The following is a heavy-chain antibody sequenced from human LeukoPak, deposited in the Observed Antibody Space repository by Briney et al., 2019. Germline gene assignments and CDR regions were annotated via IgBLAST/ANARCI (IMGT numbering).Heavy chain of an antibody. Sequence: GRSLRLSCAASGFTFSSYAMHWVRQAPGKGLEWVAVISYDGSNKYYADSVKGRFTISRDNSKNTLYLQMNSLRADDTAVYYCARDLDEDPYDWFDPWGQGTLVTVSS. V-gene: IGHV3-30-3*01. CDR3: ARDLDEDPYDWFDP. CDR1: GFTFSSYA. CDR2: ISYDGSNK. J-gene: IGHJ5*02. D-gene: IGHD2-15*01.